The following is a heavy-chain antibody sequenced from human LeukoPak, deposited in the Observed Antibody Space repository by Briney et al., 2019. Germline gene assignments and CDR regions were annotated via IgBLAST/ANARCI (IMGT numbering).Heavy chain of an antibody. CDR3: AREVPGIAAAEWAFDI. CDR1: GYTFSLYY. V-gene: IGHV1-46*01. D-gene: IGHD6-13*01. Sequence: GASVKVSCKASGYTFSLYYLHWVRQAPGQGPEWMGMINPGDGSTTYRQKFQGRVTMTRDMSTRTVYMELSGLRFDDTAVYYCAREVPGIAAAEWAFDIWGQGTMVTVSS. CDR2: INPGDGST. J-gene: IGHJ3*02.